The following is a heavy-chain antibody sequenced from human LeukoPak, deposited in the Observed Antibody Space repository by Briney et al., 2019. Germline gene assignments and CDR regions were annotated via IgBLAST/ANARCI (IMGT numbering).Heavy chain of an antibody. J-gene: IGHJ6*03. V-gene: IGHV4-4*09. CDR2: FYTSANT. CDR1: GDSVSGYY. CDR3: ARGLRDEERHYGYYYMDV. Sequence: SETLSLTCTVSGDSVSGYYGSWIRQPPGKGLEWIGYFYTSANTNYNPSLKGRVTMSVATSKNKFSLKLSSVTAADTAVYYCARGLRDEERHYGYYYMDVWGKGTTVTVSS. D-gene: IGHD3-22*01.